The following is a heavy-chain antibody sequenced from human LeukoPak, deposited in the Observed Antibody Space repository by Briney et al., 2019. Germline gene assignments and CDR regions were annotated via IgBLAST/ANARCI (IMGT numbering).Heavy chain of an antibody. CDR1: GFTFSSYW. J-gene: IGHJ4*02. V-gene: IGHV3-74*01. D-gene: IGHD2-2*01. CDR3: ASWYQLLSY. Sequence: GGSLRLSCAASGFTFSSYWMHWVRQAPGKGLVWVSRINSDVSSISYADSVKGRFTISRDNAKNTLYLQMNSLRPEDTAVYYCASWYQLLSYWGQGTLVTVSS. CDR2: INSDVSSI.